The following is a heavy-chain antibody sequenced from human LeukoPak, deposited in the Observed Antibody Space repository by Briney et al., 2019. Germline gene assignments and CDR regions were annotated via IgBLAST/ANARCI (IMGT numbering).Heavy chain of an antibody. CDR3: ARHFPYCGGDCPYYYMDV. CDR2: IYSSKTT. J-gene: IGHJ6*03. CDR1: GASISSDY. Sequence: SETLSLTCSVSGASISSDYWSWIRQPPRKGLEWIGNIYSSKTTKYNPSLRSRTTISGDTSKNQFSLKLSSVTAADTAVYYCARHFPYCGGDCPYYYMDVWGKGTTVTVSS. D-gene: IGHD2-21*02. V-gene: IGHV4-4*09.